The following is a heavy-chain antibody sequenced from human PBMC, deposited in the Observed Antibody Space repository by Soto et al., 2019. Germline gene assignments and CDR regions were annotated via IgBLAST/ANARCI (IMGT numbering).Heavy chain of an antibody. CDR1: GFTFSSYG. CDR3: AKGSGKYSSSPASYYYYYMDV. Sequence: GGSLRLSCAASGFTFSSYGMHWVRQAPGKGLEWVAVISYDGSNKYYADSVKGRFTISRDNSKNTLYLQMNSLRAEDTAVYYCAKGSGKYSSSPASYYYYYMDVWGKGTTVTVSS. V-gene: IGHV3-30*18. CDR2: ISYDGSNK. J-gene: IGHJ6*03. D-gene: IGHD6-6*01.